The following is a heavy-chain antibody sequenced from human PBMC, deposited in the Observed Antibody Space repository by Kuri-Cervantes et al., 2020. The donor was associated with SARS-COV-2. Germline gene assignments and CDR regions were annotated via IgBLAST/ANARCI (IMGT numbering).Heavy chain of an antibody. D-gene: IGHD2-21*01. J-gene: IGHJ4*02. CDR3: AKALSGCAGDCPTR. CDR2: ISVSGGST. CDR1: GFTFSSYV. Sequence: GESLKISCAASGFTFSSYVMTWVRQAPGKGLEWVSPISVSGGSTYYANSVKGRFTISRDNSKNTLYLQMNSLRAEDTAVYYCAKALSGCAGDCPTRWGQGTLVTVSS. V-gene: IGHV3-23*01.